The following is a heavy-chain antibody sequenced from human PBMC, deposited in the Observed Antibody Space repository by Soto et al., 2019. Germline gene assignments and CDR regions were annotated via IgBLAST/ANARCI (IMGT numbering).Heavy chain of an antibody. D-gene: IGHD6-6*01. J-gene: IGHJ5*02. CDR1: GGTFTNYV. Sequence: QVQLVQSGAEVRKPGSSVNVSCKISGGTFTNYVIGWLRQAPGQGLDWMEGLIPIFGAANLAQKFQGRVTITADESTSTVNIELSSLTSEDTAVYYCARGRSSPNFDPWGQGTLVTVSS. CDR2: LIPIFGAA. CDR3: ARGRSSPNFDP. V-gene: IGHV1-69*01.